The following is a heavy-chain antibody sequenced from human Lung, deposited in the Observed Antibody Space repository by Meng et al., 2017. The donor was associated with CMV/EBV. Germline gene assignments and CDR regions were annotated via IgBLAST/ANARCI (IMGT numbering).Heavy chain of an antibody. V-gene: IGHV3-30-3*01. CDR3: ARDQVDD. CDR1: GFTFSSYA. CDR2: ISYDGTNK. Sequence: GESXKISCAASGFTFSSYAMHWVRQAPGKGLEWVAVISYDGTNKYYADSVKGRFTISRDNSKNTLYLQMNSLRAEDTAVCYCARDQVDDWGQGTLVTVSS. J-gene: IGHJ4*02.